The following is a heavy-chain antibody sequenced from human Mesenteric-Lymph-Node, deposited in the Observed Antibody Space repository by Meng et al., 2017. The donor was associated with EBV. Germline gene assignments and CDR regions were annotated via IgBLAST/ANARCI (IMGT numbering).Heavy chain of an antibody. CDR1: GFTFSSYW. CDR2: MNSDGSST. J-gene: IGHJ2*01. D-gene: IGHD3-16*01. CDR3: AGEALSPGNWYFDL. V-gene: IGHV3-74*01. Sequence: EVQLLESGGGLVQPGGSLRLSCAASGFTFSSYWMHWVRHAPGKGLVWVSRMNSDGSSTTYADSVKGRFTISRDNAKNTLYLQMNSLRAEDTAVYYCAGEALSPGNWYFDLWGRGTLVTVSS.